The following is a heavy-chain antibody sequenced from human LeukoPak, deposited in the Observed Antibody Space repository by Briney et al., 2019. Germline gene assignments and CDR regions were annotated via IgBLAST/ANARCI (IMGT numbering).Heavy chain of an antibody. V-gene: IGHV1-2*02. Sequence: GASVKVSCKASGYTFTGYYMHWVRQAPGQGLEWMGWINPNSGGTNYAQKFQGRVTMTRDTSISTAYMELSRLRSDDTAVYYCARGVSLRYFDWFPSRRPDLFDYWGQGTLVTVSS. CDR3: ARGVSLRYFDWFPSRRPDLFDY. D-gene: IGHD3-9*01. CDR2: INPNSGGT. J-gene: IGHJ4*02. CDR1: GYTFTGYY.